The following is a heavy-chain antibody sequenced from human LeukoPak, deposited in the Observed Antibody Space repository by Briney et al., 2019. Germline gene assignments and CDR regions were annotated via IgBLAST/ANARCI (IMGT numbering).Heavy chain of an antibody. V-gene: IGHV4-34*01. CDR3: ARRGYYYGSGSYYRSRYFDY. CDR2: INHSGST. Sequence: SETLSLTCAVYGGSFSGYYWSWIRQPPGKGLEWIGEINHSGSTNYNPSLKSRVTISADTSKNQFSLKLSSVTAADTAVYYCARRGYYYGSGSYYRSRYFDYWGQGTLVTVSS. J-gene: IGHJ4*02. CDR1: GGSFSGYY. D-gene: IGHD3-10*01.